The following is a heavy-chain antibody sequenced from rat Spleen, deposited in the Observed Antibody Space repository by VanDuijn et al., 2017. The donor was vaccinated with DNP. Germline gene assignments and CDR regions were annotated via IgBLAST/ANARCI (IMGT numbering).Heavy chain of an antibody. J-gene: IGHJ4*01. D-gene: IGHD4-6*01. CDR1: GFTFSDYY. CDR3: TTDWAYAMDA. V-gene: IGHV5-20*01. Sequence: EVQLVESGGGLVQPGRSLKLSCAASGFTFSDYYMAWVRQAPTKGLEWVAYISYDGGSTYYGDSVKGRFTISRDNAKSTLYLQMNSLRSEDTATYSCTTDWAYAMDAWGQGTSVTVSS. CDR2: ISYDGGST.